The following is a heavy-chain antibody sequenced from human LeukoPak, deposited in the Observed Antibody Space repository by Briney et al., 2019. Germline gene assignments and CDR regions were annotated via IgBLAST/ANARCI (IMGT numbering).Heavy chain of an antibody. CDR3: ARGGGAYGDYYDY. D-gene: IGHD4-17*01. Sequence: GGSLRLSCAASGFAFSTYPIHWVRQAPGKGLAYVSTITSSGGSTYYAHSVKGRFRISRDNSNNTLFPQLGSLRAEDMAVYECARGGGAYGDYYDYWGQGTLVTVSS. J-gene: IGHJ4*02. CDR1: GFAFSTYP. CDR2: ITSSGGST. V-gene: IGHV3-64*01.